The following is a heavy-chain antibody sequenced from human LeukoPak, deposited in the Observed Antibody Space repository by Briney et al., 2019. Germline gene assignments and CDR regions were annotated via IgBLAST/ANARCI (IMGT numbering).Heavy chain of an antibody. D-gene: IGHD3-22*01. V-gene: IGHV1-24*01. J-gene: IGHJ4*02. CDR2: FDPEDGET. CDR1: GYTLTELS. Sequence: ASVKVSCKVSGYTLTELSMHWVRQAPGKGLEWMGGFDPEDGETIYAQKFQGRVTMTEDTSTDTAYMELSSLRSEDTAVYYCATRDSSGYYYLGFDYWGQGTPVTVSS. CDR3: ATRDSSGYYYLGFDY.